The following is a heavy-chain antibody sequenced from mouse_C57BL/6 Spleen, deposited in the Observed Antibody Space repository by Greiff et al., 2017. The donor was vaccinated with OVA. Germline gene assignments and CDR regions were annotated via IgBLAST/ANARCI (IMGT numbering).Heavy chain of an antibody. CDR1: GFTFTDYY. CDR2: IRNKANGYTT. Sequence: EVKVVESGGGLVQPGGSLSLSCAASGFTFTDYYMSWVRQPPGKALEWLGFIRNKANGYTTEYSASVKGRFTIYRDNSQSILYLQMNALRAEDSATYYCARIRDYAMDYWGQGTSVTVSS. J-gene: IGHJ4*01. CDR3: ARIRDYAMDY. V-gene: IGHV7-3*01.